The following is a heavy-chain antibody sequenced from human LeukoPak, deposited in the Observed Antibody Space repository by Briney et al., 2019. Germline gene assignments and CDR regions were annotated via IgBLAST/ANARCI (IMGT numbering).Heavy chain of an antibody. CDR1: GFTFSSYW. Sequence: GSLRLSCAASGFTFSSYWMSWVRQAPGKGLEWVANIKQDGSEKYYVDSVKGRFTISRDNAKNSLYLQMNSLRAEDTAVYYCARTSGRSSWYSYYYYGMDVWGQGTTVTVSS. J-gene: IGHJ6*02. CDR3: ARTSGRSSWYSYYYYGMDV. CDR2: IKQDGSEK. D-gene: IGHD6-13*01. V-gene: IGHV3-7*01.